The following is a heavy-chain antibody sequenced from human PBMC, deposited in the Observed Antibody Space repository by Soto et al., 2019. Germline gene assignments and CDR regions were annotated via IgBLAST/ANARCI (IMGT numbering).Heavy chain of an antibody. CDR2: IYYSGST. CDR1: GGSISSSSYY. D-gene: IGHD3-16*01. V-gene: IGHV4-39*01. CDR3: ALIPPASLDY. Sequence: SETLSLTCTVSGGSISSSSYYWGWIRQPPGKGLEWIGSIYYSGSTYYNPSLKSRVTISVDTSKNQFSLKLSSVTAADTAVYFCALIPPASLDYWGPGTLVTVFS. J-gene: IGHJ4*02.